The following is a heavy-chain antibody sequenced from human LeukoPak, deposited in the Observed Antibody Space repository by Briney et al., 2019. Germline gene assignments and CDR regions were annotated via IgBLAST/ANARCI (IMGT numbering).Heavy chain of an antibody. CDR2: IWYDGSNK. J-gene: IGHJ4*02. Sequence: GGSLRLSCAASGFTFSSYGMHWVRQAPGKGLEWVAVIWYDGSNKYYADSVKGRFTISRDNSKNTLYLQMNSLRAEDTAVYYCAGASRITMVRGVIGPDYWGQGTLVTVSS. CDR3: AGASRITMVRGVIGPDY. V-gene: IGHV3-33*01. D-gene: IGHD3-10*01. CDR1: GFTFSSYG.